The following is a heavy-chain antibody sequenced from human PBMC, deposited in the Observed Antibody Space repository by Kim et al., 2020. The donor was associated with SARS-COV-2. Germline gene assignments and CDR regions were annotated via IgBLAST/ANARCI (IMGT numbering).Heavy chain of an antibody. CDR3: ARDQGFIVVVPAAMGGMDV. CDR1: GGSISSSSYY. CDR2: IYYSGST. J-gene: IGHJ6*02. D-gene: IGHD2-2*01. Sequence: SETLSLTCTVSGGSISSSSYYWGWIRQPPGKGLEWIGSIYYSGSTYYNPSLESRVTISVDTSKNQFSLKLSSVTAADTAVYYCARDQGFIVVVPAAMGGMDVWGQGTTVTVSS. V-gene: IGHV4-39*07.